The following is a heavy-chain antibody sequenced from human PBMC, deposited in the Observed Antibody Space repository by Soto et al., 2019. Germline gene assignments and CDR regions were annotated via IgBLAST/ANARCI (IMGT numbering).Heavy chain of an antibody. J-gene: IGHJ3*01. CDR2: IYWADDE. CDR3: AHRRGYGPSAFDL. CDR1: GFSLSTSGEG. V-gene: IGHV2-5*02. Sequence: QITSKESGPTVVKPTQTLTLTCTFSGFSLSTSGEGVGWIRQPPGRALEWLALIYWADDERYSPSLKSRLTITKDSSKNHVVLTMTNMDPVDTGTYFCAHRRGYGPSAFDLWGQRTMVTVSS. D-gene: IGHD5-12*01.